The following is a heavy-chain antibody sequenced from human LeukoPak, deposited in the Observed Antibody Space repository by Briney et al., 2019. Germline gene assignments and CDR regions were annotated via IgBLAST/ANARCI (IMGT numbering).Heavy chain of an antibody. Sequence: GGSLRLSCAASGFTFSNYAMSWVRQAPGKGPEWVSGISGSGGSTYYADSVKGRFTISRDNSKNTLYLQMNSLRAEDTAVYYCTKGSSSYYFAFDIWGQGTMVTVSS. CDR1: GFTFSNYA. V-gene: IGHV3-23*01. J-gene: IGHJ3*02. D-gene: IGHD6-13*01. CDR2: ISGSGGST. CDR3: TKGSSSYYFAFDI.